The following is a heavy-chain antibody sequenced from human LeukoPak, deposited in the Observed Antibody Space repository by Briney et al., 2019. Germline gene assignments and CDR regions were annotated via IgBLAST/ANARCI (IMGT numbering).Heavy chain of an antibody. CDR2: IYYSGST. CDR1: GGSISSGDYY. V-gene: IGHV4-30-4*01. J-gene: IGHJ4*02. D-gene: IGHD2-15*01. Sequence: SETLSLTCTVSGGSISSGDYYWSWLRQPPGKGLEWIGYIYYSGSTYYNPSLKSRVTISVDTSKNQFSLKLSSVTAADTAVYYCAREVGYCSGGSCYSADYWGQGTLVTVSS. CDR3: AREVGYCSGGSCYSADY.